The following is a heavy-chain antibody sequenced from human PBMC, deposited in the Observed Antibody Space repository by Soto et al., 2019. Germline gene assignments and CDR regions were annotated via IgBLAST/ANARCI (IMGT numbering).Heavy chain of an antibody. J-gene: IGHJ6*02. CDR1: GFTFSSYA. V-gene: IGHV3-23*01. Sequence: GGSLRLSCAASGFTFSSYAMSWVRQAPWKGLEWVSAISGSGGSTYYADSVKGRFTISRDNSKNTLYLQMNSLRAEDTAVYYCAKDEYSSGWYGGADYYYGMDVWGQGTTVTVSS. CDR3: AKDEYSSGWYGGADYYYGMDV. CDR2: ISGSGGST. D-gene: IGHD6-19*01.